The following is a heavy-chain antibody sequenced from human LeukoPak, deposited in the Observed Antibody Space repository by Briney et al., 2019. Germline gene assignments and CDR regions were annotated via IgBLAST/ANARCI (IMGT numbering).Heavy chain of an antibody. D-gene: IGHD2-2*01. V-gene: IGHV1-69*05. CDR3: ARASKGYCSSTSCYNFDY. Sequence: GASVKVSCKASGGTFSSYAISWVRQAPGQGPEWMGGIIPIFGTANYAQKFQGRVTITTDESTSTAYMELSSLRSEDTAVYYCARASKGYCSSTSCYNFDYWGQGTLVTVSS. CDR2: IIPIFGTA. J-gene: IGHJ4*02. CDR1: GGTFSSYA.